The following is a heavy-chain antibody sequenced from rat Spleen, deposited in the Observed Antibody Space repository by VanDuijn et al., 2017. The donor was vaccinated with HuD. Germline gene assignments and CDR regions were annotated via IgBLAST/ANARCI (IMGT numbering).Heavy chain of an antibody. J-gene: IGHJ3*01. CDR3: TREGHTMDRATYWFAY. V-gene: IGHV2S12*01. CDR2: ISTGGNT. CDR1: GFSLTSNG. Sequence: QVQLKESGPGLVQPSQTLSLSCTVSGFSLTSNGVSWVRQPPGKGLEWIAAISTGGNTYYNSALRSRLSISRDTSKSQVFLNGNSLQTEDTATYFCTREGHTMDRATYWFAYWGQGTLVTVSS. D-gene: IGHD1-9*01.